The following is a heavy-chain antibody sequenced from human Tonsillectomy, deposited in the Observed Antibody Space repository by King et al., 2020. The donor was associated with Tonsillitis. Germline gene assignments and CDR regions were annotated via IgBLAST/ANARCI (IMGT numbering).Heavy chain of an antibody. CDR2: IFSSGSS. CDR1: GDSISSGSYY. V-gene: IGHV4-61*02. CDR3: ARGTTVNAFDI. J-gene: IGHJ3*02. D-gene: IGHD4-17*01. Sequence: VQLQESGPGVVKPSRNLFLTCTVSGDSISSGSYYWSWIRLPAGKGLEWIGRIFSSGSSTYSPSLKTRVAISVDTSRNQFSLRLSSVTAADTAVYYCARGTTVNAFDIWGQGMMVTASS.